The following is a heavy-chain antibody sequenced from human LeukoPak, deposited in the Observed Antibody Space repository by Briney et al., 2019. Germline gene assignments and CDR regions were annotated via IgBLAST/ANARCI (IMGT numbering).Heavy chain of an antibody. J-gene: IGHJ4*02. CDR2: ISSSSSYI. D-gene: IGHD2-2*01. CDR1: GGSISSSN. Sequence: PSGTLSLTCAVSGGSISSSNWWSWVRQPPGKGLEWVSSISSSSSYIYYADSVKGRFTISRDNAKKSLYLQMNSLRAEDTAVYYCAKMLWKVPAATRSSAIDYWGQGTLVTVSS. V-gene: IGHV3-21*01. CDR3: AKMLWKVPAATRSSAIDY.